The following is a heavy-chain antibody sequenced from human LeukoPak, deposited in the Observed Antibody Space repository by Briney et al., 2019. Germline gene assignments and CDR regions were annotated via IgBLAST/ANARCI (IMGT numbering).Heavy chain of an antibody. CDR2: IEGRGNGT. D-gene: IGHD4-23*01. Sequence: GVSLRLSCAASGFTFSSYVMTWVRQVPGKGLEWVSTIEGRGNGTYYTESVKGRFTISRDNSKNTLYLQMNSLRVEDTAVYHCYGGNAEHWGQGTLVTVSS. V-gene: IGHV3-23*01. CDR1: GFTFSSYV. J-gene: IGHJ1*01. CDR3: YGGNAEH.